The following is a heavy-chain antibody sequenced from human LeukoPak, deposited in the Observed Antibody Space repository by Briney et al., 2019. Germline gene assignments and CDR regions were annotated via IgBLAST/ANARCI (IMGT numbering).Heavy chain of an antibody. Sequence: GGSLRLSCAVSTFYFTDYAMSWARQAPGKGLEWLSAVSGNGDTKDYAASVRGRFTISRDSSNDTLYLQMNSLRAEDTAVYYCAKERGYSYGYDYWGQGTLVTVSS. J-gene: IGHJ4*02. CDR2: VSGNGDTK. CDR3: AKERGYSYGYDY. V-gene: IGHV3-23*01. CDR1: TFYFTDYA. D-gene: IGHD5-18*01.